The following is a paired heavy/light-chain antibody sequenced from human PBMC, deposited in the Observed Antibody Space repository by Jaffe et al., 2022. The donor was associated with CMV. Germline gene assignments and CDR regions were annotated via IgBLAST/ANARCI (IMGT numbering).Light chain of an antibody. CDR1: QNINSR. CDR2: AAS. V-gene: IGKV1-39*01. Sequence: DIQMTQSPSSLSASVGDSVTITCRASQNINSRLSWYQLTPGKAPKLLISAASSLQGGVPSRFSGSESGTDFTLTITSLQSEDFATYYCQQSYSEPRTFGQGTKVEIK. CDR3: QQSYSEPRT. J-gene: IGKJ1*01.
Heavy chain of an antibody. J-gene: IGHJ2*01. V-gene: IGHV4-59*01. CDR3: AREYGARGYLDL. CDR1: GDSISSYY. D-gene: IGHD1-26*01. CDR2: FFHYNEKT. Sequence: QVQLQESGPGLVKPSETLSLICSVFGDSISSYYWSWVRQPPGKGLEWIGYFFHYNEKTGYNPSLKSRATISVDTSKNQVSLKLESVTAADTAVYYCAREYGARGYLDLWGRGTRVTVSS.